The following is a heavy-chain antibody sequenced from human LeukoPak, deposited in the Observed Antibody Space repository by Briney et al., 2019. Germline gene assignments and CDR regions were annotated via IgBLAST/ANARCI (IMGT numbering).Heavy chain of an antibody. V-gene: IGHV3-74*03. D-gene: IGHD3-10*01. CDR1: GFTFSNYW. Sequence: GGPLRLSCAASGFTFSNYWVHWVRQAPGKGLVWVSRINRDGSTTKYADSVKGRFTASRDNAKNTLNLQMNSLRAEDTAVYYCARDKKSGESSEIDYWGQGTLVTVSS. J-gene: IGHJ4*02. CDR2: INRDGSTT. CDR3: ARDKKSGESSEIDY.